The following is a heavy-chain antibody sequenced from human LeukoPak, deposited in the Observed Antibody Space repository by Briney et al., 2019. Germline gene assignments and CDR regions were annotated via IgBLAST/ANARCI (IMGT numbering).Heavy chain of an antibody. Sequence: ASVKVSCKASGYTFTSYYMPWVRQAPGQGLEWMGIINPSGGSTSYAQKFQGRVTMTRDTSTSTVYMELSSLRSEDTAVYYCARADIVVVVAATGAAFDIWSQGTMVTVSS. CDR3: ARADIVVVVAATGAAFDI. D-gene: IGHD2-15*01. V-gene: IGHV1-46*01. CDR2: INPSGGST. CDR1: GYTFTSYY. J-gene: IGHJ3*02.